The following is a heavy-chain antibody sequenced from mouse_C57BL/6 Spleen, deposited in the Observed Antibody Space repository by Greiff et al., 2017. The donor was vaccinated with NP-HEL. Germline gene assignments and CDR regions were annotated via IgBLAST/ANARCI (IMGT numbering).Heavy chain of an antibody. CDR1: GYTFTNYL. CDR3: VRARSSVYDGCDDYAMDY. CDR2: IDPGSGGT. D-gene: IGHD2-3*01. Sequence: VQLQQSGAELVRPGASVKVSCKASGYTFTNYLMHWVKQRPGQGLEWIGVIDPGSGGTNYNEKFKGKATLTADKSSSTAYMQLSSLTSEDSAVYFCVRARSSVYDGCDDYAMDYWGQGTSVTVAS. J-gene: IGHJ4*01. V-gene: IGHV1-54*01.